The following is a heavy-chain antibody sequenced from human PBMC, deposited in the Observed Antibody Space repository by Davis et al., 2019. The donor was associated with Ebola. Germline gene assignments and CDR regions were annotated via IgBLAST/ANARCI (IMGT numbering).Heavy chain of an antibody. D-gene: IGHD5-18*01. CDR1: GGSISSSNW. J-gene: IGHJ6*02. CDR3: ARDHTHGMDV. CDR2: IYHSGST. V-gene: IGHV4-4*02. Sequence: MPSETLSLTCAVSGGSISSSNWWSWVRQPPGKGLEWIGEIYHSGSTYYNPSHKSRVTISVDTSKNQFSLKLSSVTAADTAVYYCARDHTHGMDVWGQGTTVTVSS.